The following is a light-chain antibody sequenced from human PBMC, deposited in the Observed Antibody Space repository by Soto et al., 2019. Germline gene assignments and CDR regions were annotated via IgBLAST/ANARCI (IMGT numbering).Light chain of an antibody. J-gene: IGLJ1*01. CDR2: EVS. CDR1: SSDVGGYNY. CDR3: SSYTSSSTDV. V-gene: IGLV2-14*01. Sequence: QSVLTQPASVSGSPGQSITISCTGTSSDVGGYNYVSWYQQHPGKAPKLMIYEVSNRPSGVSNRFSGSKSGNTASLTISALQAEDEADYYCSSYTSSSTDVFGTGTKLTVL.